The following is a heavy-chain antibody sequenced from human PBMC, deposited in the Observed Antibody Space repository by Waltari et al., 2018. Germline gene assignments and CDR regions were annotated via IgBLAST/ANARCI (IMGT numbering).Heavy chain of an antibody. CDR3: ARHWKRNGYRFDP. J-gene: IGHJ5*02. D-gene: IGHD5-12*01. CDR1: GGSISRSSYY. V-gene: IGHV4-39*01. CDR2: MYYGGTT. Sequence: QLQLQESGPGLMKPSETLSLTCTVSGGSISRSSYYWGWIRQSPGKGLEWIVSMYYGGTTYNNPTLGSRVTISGDTAKNQFSLRLSSVTAADTAVYYCARHWKRNGYRFDPWGQGTLVTVSS.